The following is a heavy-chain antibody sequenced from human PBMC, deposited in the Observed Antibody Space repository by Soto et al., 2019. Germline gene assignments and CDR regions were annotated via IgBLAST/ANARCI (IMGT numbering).Heavy chain of an antibody. CDR2: ISGSGFKK. CDR3: TTDGLITLGGVLVPNWFDS. J-gene: IGHJ5*01. CDR1: GFIFENFG. V-gene: IGHV3-23*01. D-gene: IGHD3-16*02. Sequence: LRLSCAASGFIFENFGMSWVRQAPGKGLEWISSISGSGFKKYYADSVKGRFTISRDESENTVYLQMNSLKTEDTAVYYCTTDGLITLGGVLVPNWFDSWGQGTLVTVSS.